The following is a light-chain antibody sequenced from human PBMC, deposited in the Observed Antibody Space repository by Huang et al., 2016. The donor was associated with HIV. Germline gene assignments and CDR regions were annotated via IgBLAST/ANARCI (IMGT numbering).Light chain of an antibody. CDR1: QSIGTW. Sequence: DIQMTQSPSTLSASVGDRVTIACRASQSIGTWLAWYQQRPGKAPKVLIYKASTLESGVPSRCSGSGSGTEFTLTISSLQPDDFATYYCHHYNTYSGFGQGTKVEIK. V-gene: IGKV1-5*03. CDR3: HHYNTYSG. J-gene: IGKJ1*01. CDR2: KAS.